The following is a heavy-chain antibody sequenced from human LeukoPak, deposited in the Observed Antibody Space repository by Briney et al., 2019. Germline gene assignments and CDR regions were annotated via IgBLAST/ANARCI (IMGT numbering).Heavy chain of an antibody. CDR3: ARGGRTIAAAGFGWFDP. CDR2: IYYSGST. V-gene: IGHV4-59*01. Sequence: SETLSLTCTASGGSISSYYWSWIRQPPGKGLEWIGYIYYSGSTNYNPSLKSRVTISVDTSKNQFSLKLSSVTAADTAVYYCARGGRTIAAAGFGWFDPWGQGTLVTVSS. D-gene: IGHD6-13*01. J-gene: IGHJ5*02. CDR1: GGSISSYY.